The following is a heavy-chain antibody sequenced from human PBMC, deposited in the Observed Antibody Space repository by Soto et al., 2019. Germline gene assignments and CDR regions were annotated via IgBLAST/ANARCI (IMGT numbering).Heavy chain of an antibody. D-gene: IGHD1-26*01. CDR2: IIPIFGTA. CDR3: ARDSPVGATSYYYGMDV. J-gene: IGHJ6*02. CDR1: GGTFSSYA. Sequence: SVKVSCKASGGTFSSYAISWVRQAPGQGLEWMGGIIPIFGTANYAQKFQGRVTITADESTSTAYMELSSLRSEDTAVYYCARDSPVGATSYYYGMDVWGQGTTVTVSS. V-gene: IGHV1-69*13.